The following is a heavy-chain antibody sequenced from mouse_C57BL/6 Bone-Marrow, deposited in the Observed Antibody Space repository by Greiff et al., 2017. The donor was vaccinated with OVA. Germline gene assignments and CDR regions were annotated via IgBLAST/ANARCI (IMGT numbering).Heavy chain of an antibody. CDR2: IDPENGDT. D-gene: IGHD1-2*01. Sequence: VQLQQSGAERVRPGASVKLSCTASGFNIKDDDMHWVKQRPEQGLEWIGWIDPENGDTEYASKFQGKATITADTSSNTAYLQLSSLTSEDTAVYYCTPVVTYGSCGQATTLPVSS. CDR3: TPVVTYGS. CDR1: GFNIKDDD. V-gene: IGHV14-4*01. J-gene: IGHJ2*01.